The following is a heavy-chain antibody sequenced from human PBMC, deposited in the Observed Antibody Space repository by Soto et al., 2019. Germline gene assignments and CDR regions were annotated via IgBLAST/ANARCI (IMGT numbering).Heavy chain of an antibody. V-gene: IGHV1-2*02. CDR2: IKPNGGGT. CDR1: GYTFPPYY. D-gene: IGHD6-19*01. CDR3: ARDQSPSSGWPGMDV. J-gene: IGHJ6*02. Sequence: ASVKVSCKASGYTFPPYYMPWLRQAPAQGLEWRGWIKPNGGGTNYAQKFQGRVTMTRDTSISTAYMELNRLRSDDTAVYYCARDQSPSSGWPGMDVWGQGTTVTVSS.